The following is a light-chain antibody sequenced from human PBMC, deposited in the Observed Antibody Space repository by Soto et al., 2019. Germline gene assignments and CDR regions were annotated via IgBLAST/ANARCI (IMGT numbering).Light chain of an antibody. Sequence: EIVLTQSPGTLSLSPGERATLSCRASQSGRDMYLAWYQQKPGQAPRLLIYDASSRATGIPDRFSGGGSGTDFTLTISRLEPEDFAVYYCQQFSSYPLTFGGGTKVDIK. V-gene: IGKV3-20*01. J-gene: IGKJ4*01. CDR3: QQFSSYPLT. CDR1: QSGRDMY. CDR2: DAS.